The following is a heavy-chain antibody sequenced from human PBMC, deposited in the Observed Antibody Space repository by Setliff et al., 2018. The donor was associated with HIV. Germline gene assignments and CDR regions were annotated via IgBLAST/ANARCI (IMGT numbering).Heavy chain of an antibody. CDR3: ASGPPFAY. J-gene: IGHJ4*02. CDR1: GGSFIGSSFQ. Sequence: PSETLSLTCSVSGGSFIGSSFQSTWIRQSPGKGLEWIADIAYSRTTMYTNYNPSLESRVIISEDTSRDQFFLKLTSVTADDTGIYSCASGPPFAYWGQGRLVTV. V-gene: IGHV4-39*07. CDR2: IAYSRTTMYT.